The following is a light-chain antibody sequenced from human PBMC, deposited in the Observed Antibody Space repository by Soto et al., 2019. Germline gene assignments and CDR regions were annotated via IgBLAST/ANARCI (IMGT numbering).Light chain of an antibody. CDR2: LGY. J-gene: IGKJ5*01. CDR3: MQALQTPPT. Sequence: DIVMTQSPLSLTVTPGEPASISCRSSLSLLKANGYTYFHWFLQKPGQSPQLLIYLGYNRAPGVPDRFSGSGSGTDFTLKISRVEAEDVGVYYCMQALQTPPTFGQGTRLEI. CDR1: LSLLKANGYTY. V-gene: IGKV2-28*01.